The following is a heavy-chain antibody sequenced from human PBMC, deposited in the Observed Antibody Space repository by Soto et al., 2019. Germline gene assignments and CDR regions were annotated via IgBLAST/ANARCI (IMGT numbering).Heavy chain of an antibody. J-gene: IGHJ4*02. V-gene: IGHV3-21*01. CDR3: ARDPAGGQLLVS. CDR1: GFTFSSYS. CDR2: ISSSSSYI. Sequence: GGSLRLSCAASGFTFSSYSMNWVRQAPGKGLEWVSSISSSSSYIYYADSVKGRFTISRDNAKNSLYLQMNSLRAEDTAVYYCARDPAGGQLLVSWGQGTLVTVSS. D-gene: IGHD2-2*01.